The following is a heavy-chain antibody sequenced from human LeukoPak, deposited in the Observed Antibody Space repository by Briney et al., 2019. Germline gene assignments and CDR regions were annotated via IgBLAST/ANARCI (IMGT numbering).Heavy chain of an antibody. J-gene: IGHJ6*02. V-gene: IGHV3-30*09. Sequence: GGSLRLSCAASGFTFSNYAMHWVRQAPGKGLAWVAAISDDGSSKFYSDSVKGRFAISRDNPKNTLYLQMNSLRVEDTAVYYCAKGRIAAAGDYGMDVWGQGTTVTVSS. CDR3: AKGRIAAAGDYGMDV. CDR2: ISDDGSSK. D-gene: IGHD6-13*01. CDR1: GFTFSNYA.